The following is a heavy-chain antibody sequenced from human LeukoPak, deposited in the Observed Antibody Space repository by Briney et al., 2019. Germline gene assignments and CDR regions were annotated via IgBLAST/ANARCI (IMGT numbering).Heavy chain of an antibody. CDR2: IYYSGST. Sequence: SETLSLTCTVSGGSISSYYWSWIRQPPGKGLEWIGYIYYSGSTNYNPSLKSRVTISVDTSKNQFSLKLSSVTAADTAVYYCARLGGYCSSTSCPYYGMDVWGQGTTVTDSS. V-gene: IGHV4-59*08. J-gene: IGHJ6*02. CDR3: ARLGGYCSSTSCPYYGMDV. CDR1: GGSISSYY. D-gene: IGHD2-2*01.